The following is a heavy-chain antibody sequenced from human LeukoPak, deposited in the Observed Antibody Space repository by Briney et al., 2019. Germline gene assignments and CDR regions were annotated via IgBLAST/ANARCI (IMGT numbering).Heavy chain of an antibody. Sequence: ASVKVSCKASGYTFTSYYMHWVRQAPGQGLEWMGIINPSGGGTSYAQKFQGRVTMTRDMSTSTVYMELSSLRSEDTAVYYCARKVPNDSSGYYYRGQFDPWGQGTLVTVSS. CDR1: GYTFTSYY. CDR3: ARKVPNDSSGYYYRGQFDP. J-gene: IGHJ5*02. D-gene: IGHD3-22*01. V-gene: IGHV1-46*01. CDR2: INPSGGGT.